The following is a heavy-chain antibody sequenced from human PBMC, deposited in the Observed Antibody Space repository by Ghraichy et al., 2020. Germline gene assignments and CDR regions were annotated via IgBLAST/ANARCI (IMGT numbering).Heavy chain of an antibody. Sequence: GGSLTLSCAASGFNFDDFAMHWVRQVPGKGLEWISLISWGASRTYYADSVRGRFTISRDDNKSTLYLQLNSLRPEDTAFYYCAKEKGFREKEFDFWGQGGLVTVSS. D-gene: IGHD3-10*01. V-gene: IGHV3-43D*04. CDR1: GFNFDDFA. J-gene: IGHJ4*02. CDR3: AKEKGFREKEFDF. CDR2: ISWGASRT.